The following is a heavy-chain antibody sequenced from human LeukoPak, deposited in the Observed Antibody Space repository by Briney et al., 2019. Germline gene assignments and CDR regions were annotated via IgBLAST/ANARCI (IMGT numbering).Heavy chain of an antibody. Sequence: SETLSLTCAFYGGSFSGYYWSWIRQPPGKGLEWIGEINHSGSTNYNPSLKSRVTISVDTSKNQFSLKLSSVTAADTAVYYCARVVRDGITISFDYWGQGTLVTVSS. J-gene: IGHJ4*02. CDR1: GGSFSGYY. D-gene: IGHD3-3*01. V-gene: IGHV4-34*01. CDR3: ARVVRDGITISFDY. CDR2: INHSGST.